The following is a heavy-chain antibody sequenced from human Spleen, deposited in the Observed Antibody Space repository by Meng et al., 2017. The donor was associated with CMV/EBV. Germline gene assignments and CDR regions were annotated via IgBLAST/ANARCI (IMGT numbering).Heavy chain of an antibody. CDR2: IWHDGSFI. Sequence: FIFRTYGMHWVRQAPGKGLEWVAVIWHDGSFISFGDSVKGRFTISRDNSKNTVYLQMNSLRVEDTAMYYCAKDLRKAYSSSADAFEIWGQGTMVTVSS. J-gene: IGHJ3*02. CDR1: FIFRTYG. D-gene: IGHD6-6*01. V-gene: IGHV3-33*06. CDR3: AKDLRKAYSSSADAFEI.